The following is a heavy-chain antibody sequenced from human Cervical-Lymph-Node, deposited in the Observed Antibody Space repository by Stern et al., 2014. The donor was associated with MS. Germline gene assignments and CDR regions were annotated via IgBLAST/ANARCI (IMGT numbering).Heavy chain of an antibody. J-gene: IGHJ4*02. CDR2: IHTNTGKP. D-gene: IGHD3-3*01. V-gene: IGHV7-4-1*02. CDR1: GYTFTSYA. CDR3: ASGAMGDFWSGYSYFDY. Sequence: QVQLVQSGSELKKPGASVKVSCKASGYTFTSYAMNWVRQAPGQGLEWMGWIHTNTGKPTYAQGFTGRFVFSLDASVSTAYLQISSLKAEDTAVYYCASGAMGDFWSGYSYFDYWGQGTLVTVSS.